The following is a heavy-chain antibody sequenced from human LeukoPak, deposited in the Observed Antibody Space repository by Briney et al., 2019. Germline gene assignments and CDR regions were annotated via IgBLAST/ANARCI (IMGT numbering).Heavy chain of an antibody. CDR2: ISSSPINI. D-gene: IGHD1-1*01. CDR1: GFTFSSYG. J-gene: IGHJ5*02. CDR3: ARGSADDDDKWIDP. V-gene: IGHV3-48*04. Sequence: GGSLRLSCAASGFTFSSYGMSWVRQAPGKGLEWVSYISSSPINIYYADSVRGRFTISRDNAKNSVFLQMNSLRAEDTAVYYCARGSADDDDKWIDPWGQGTLVTVSS.